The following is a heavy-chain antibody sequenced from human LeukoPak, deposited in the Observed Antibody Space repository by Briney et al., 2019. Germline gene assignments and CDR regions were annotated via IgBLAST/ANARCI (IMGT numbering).Heavy chain of an antibody. J-gene: IGHJ4*02. D-gene: IGHD6-19*01. V-gene: IGHV1-46*01. CDR2: INPSGGST. CDR1: GYTFTSYY. Sequence: ASVKVSCKASGYTFTSYYMHWVRQAPGQGLEWMGIINPSGGSTSYAQKFQGRVTMTRDMSTSTVYMELSSLRSEDTAVYYCAIDLEVAVAGTFGGYFDYWSQGTLVTVSS. CDR3: AIDLEVAVAGTFGGYFDY.